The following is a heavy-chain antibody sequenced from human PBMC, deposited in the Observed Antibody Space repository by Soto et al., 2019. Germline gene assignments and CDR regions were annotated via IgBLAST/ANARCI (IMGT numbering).Heavy chain of an antibody. J-gene: IGHJ6*02. D-gene: IGHD4-17*01. V-gene: IGHV4-30-4*01. Sequence: QVQLQESGPGLVKPSQTLSLTCTVSGGSISSGDYYWSWIRQPPGKGLEWIGYIYYSGSTYYNPSRKSRVTISVDTSKNQFSLKLSSVTAADTAVYYCASLYGHASYYYYGMDVWGQGTTVTVSS. CDR1: GGSISSGDYY. CDR2: IYYSGST. CDR3: ASLYGHASYYYYGMDV.